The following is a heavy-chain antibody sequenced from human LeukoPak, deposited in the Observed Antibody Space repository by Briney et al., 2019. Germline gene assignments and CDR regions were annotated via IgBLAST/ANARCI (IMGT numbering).Heavy chain of an antibody. J-gene: IGHJ4*02. CDR1: GFIFSNYG. D-gene: IGHD3-3*01. V-gene: IGHV3-23*01. Sequence: WGSLRLSCAASGFIFSNYGFNWVRQAPGKGLEWVAAISASGSANSYADSVRGRVTISSDSTKGTKYLQMNSLRSEDRAVCYFAKDHYLRYLWRGYFDCWGRGIPVTVSS. CDR2: ISASGSAN. CDR3: AKDHYLRYLWRGYFDC.